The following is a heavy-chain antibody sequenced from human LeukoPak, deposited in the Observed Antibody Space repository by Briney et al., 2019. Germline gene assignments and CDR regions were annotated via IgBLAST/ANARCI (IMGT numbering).Heavy chain of an antibody. Sequence: GGSLRLSCAASGFTFSSYGMSWVRQAPGRGLEWVSSISSSGSTIYYADSVKGRFTISRDNAKNSLYLQMNSLRAEDTAVYYCARGMYDYGDYWGQGTLVTVSS. V-gene: IGHV3-48*04. CDR3: ARGMYDYGDY. CDR2: ISSSGSTI. J-gene: IGHJ4*02. D-gene: IGHD2-8*01. CDR1: GFTFSSYG.